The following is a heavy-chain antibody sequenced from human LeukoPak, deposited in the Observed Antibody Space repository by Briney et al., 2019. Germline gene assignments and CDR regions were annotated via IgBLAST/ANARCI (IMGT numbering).Heavy chain of an antibody. CDR3: ARGGYSYGYMI. CDR1: GGSFSGYY. Sequence: PSETLSPTCAVYGGSFSGYYWSWIRQPPGKGLEWIGEINHSGSTNYNPSLKSRVTISVDTSKNQFSLKLSSVTAADTAVYYCARGGYSYGYMIWGQGTLVTVSS. V-gene: IGHV4-34*01. D-gene: IGHD5-18*01. CDR2: INHSGST. J-gene: IGHJ4*02.